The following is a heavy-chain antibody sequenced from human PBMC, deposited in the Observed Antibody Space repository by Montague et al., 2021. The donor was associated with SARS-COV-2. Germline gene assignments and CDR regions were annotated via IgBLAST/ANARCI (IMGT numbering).Heavy chain of an antibody. V-gene: IGHV4-39*02. Sequence: SETLSLTCTVSGGSISSPDYYWVWLSPSPGMGLHWIVSISYTARTYYNPSLRIRVSFSMDTSKIHFSLSLSSVTVADTAVYFCASQLPSYCATNKCYPYYLDGWGQGALVTVSS. J-gene: IGHJ4*02. D-gene: IGHD2-8*01. CDR2: ISYTART. CDR1: GGSISSPDYY. CDR3: ASQLPSYCATNKCYPYYLDG.